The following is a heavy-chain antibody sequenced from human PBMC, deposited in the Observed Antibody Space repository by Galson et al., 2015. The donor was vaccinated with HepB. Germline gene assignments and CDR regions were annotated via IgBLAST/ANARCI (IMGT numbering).Heavy chain of an antibody. V-gene: IGHV3-30*04. D-gene: IGHD3-16*01. J-gene: IGHJ4*02. CDR3: SRGGGDSTRPFDS. CDR1: GFSFSSYA. CDR2: ISYDGTNK. Sequence: SLRLSCAASGFSFSSYAMHWVRQAPGKGLEWVSVISYDGTNKHYAESVKGRFTISRDSSKNTLYLQMNSLRADDTAMYYCSRGGGDSTRPFDSWGQGALVTVSS.